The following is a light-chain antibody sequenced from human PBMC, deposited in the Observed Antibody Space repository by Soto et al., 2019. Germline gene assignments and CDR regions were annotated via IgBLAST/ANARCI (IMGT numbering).Light chain of an antibody. V-gene: IGLV2-18*02. Sequence: QSVLTQPPSVSGSPGQSLTISCSGTSSDIGLYNRVSWYQQSPGTAPKLMIYDVSNRPSGVHDRFSVSRSGNTASLTISGLQPEDEADYYCCSYTNDNTYVFGTGTKVTVL. CDR3: CSYTNDNTYV. J-gene: IGLJ1*01. CDR2: DVS. CDR1: SSDIGLYNR.